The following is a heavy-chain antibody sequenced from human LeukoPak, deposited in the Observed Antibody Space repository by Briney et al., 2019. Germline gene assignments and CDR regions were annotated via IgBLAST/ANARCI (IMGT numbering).Heavy chain of an antibody. CDR2: INPNSGGT. V-gene: IGHV1-2*02. Sequence: GASVKVSCKASGYTFTGYYMHWVRQAPGQGLEWMGWINPNSGGTNYAQKFQGRVTMTRDTSISTAYMELSRLRSDDTAGYYCARVGSGYSSGPFDYWGQGTLVTVSS. CDR3: ARVGSGYSSGPFDY. CDR1: GYTFTGYY. D-gene: IGHD6-19*01. J-gene: IGHJ4*02.